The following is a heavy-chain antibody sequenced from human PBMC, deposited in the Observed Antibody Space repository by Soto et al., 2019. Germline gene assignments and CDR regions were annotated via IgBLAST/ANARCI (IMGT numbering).Heavy chain of an antibody. J-gene: IGHJ5*02. CDR2: IYYSGST. D-gene: IGHD1-26*01. CDR1: GGSISSYY. Sequence: SETLSLTCTVSGGSISSYYWSWIRQPPGKGLEWIGYIYYSGSTNYNPSLKRRVTISVDTSKNQFSLKLSSVTAADTAVYYCARVVGARYNWFDPWGQGTLVTVSS. CDR3: ARVVGARYNWFDP. V-gene: IGHV4-59*01.